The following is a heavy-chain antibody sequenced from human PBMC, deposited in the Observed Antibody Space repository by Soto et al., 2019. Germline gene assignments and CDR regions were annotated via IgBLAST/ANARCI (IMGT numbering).Heavy chain of an antibody. J-gene: IGHJ6*02. CDR2: IYHSGST. V-gene: IGHV4-38-2*01. CDR1: GYSISSGYY. D-gene: IGHD2-15*01. CDR3: AREVGGDCSGGSCYSRVGGYYYYGMDV. Sequence: SETLSLTCAVSGYSISSGYYWGWIRQPPGKGLEWIGSIYHSGSTYYNPSLKSRVTISVDTSKNQFSLKLSSVTAADTAVYYCAREVGGDCSGGSCYSRVGGYYYYGMDVWGQGTTVT.